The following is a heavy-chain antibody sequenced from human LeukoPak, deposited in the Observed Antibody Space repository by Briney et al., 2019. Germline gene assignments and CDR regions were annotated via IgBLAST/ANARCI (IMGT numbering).Heavy chain of an antibody. CDR3: ARRGGSSSRRSPIDY. CDR1: GFTFSDYW. D-gene: IGHD6-6*01. Sequence: PGGSLRLSCTASGFTFSDYWMTWVRQAPGKGPEWVANIKQDGGQRYYVDFVRGRFTISRDNAKNSLFLQMNGLRAEDTAVYYCARRGGSSSRRSPIDYWGQGTLVTVSS. V-gene: IGHV3-7*01. J-gene: IGHJ4*02. CDR2: IKQDGGQR.